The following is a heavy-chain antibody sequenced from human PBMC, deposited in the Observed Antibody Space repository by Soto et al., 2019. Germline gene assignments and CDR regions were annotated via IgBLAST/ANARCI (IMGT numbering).Heavy chain of an antibody. Sequence: ASVKVSCKACGYTFTGYYMHWVRQAPGQGLEWMGWINPNSGGTNYAQKFQGWVTMTRDTSISAAYMELSRLRSDDTAVYYCARGTYYDILTGSRGTDAFDIWGQGTMVTVSS. CDR2: INPNSGGT. CDR1: GYTFTGYY. CDR3: ARGTYYDILTGSRGTDAFDI. V-gene: IGHV1-2*04. D-gene: IGHD3-9*01. J-gene: IGHJ3*02.